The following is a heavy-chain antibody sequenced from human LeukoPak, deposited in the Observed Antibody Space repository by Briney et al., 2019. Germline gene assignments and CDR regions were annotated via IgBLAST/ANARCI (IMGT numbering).Heavy chain of an antibody. D-gene: IGHD6-13*01. CDR2: ISYDGSNK. CDR3: ARGSYSSSWKTFDY. J-gene: IGHJ4*02. Sequence: GRSLRLSCAASGFTFSSYAMHWVRQAPGKGLEWVAVISYDGSNKYYADSVTGRFTISRDNAKNSLYLQMNSLRAEDTALYYCARGSYSSSWKTFDYWGQGTLVTVSS. CDR1: GFTFSSYA. V-gene: IGHV3-30*04.